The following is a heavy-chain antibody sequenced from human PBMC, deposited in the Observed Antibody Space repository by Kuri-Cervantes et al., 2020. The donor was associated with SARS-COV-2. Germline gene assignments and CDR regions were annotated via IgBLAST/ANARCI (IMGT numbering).Heavy chain of an antibody. CDR3: ATDLLSCARWCMDV. D-gene: IGHD2-21*01. V-gene: IGHV1-24*01. Sequence: ASVKVSCKVSGYTLTEFSMHWVRQAPGKGLEWMGGFDPEDGETIYAQKFQGRVTMTEDTSTDTAYMELSSLRSEDTAVYYCATDLLSCARWCMDVWGKGTTVTVSS. CDR2: FDPEDGET. J-gene: IGHJ6*03. CDR1: GYTLTEFS.